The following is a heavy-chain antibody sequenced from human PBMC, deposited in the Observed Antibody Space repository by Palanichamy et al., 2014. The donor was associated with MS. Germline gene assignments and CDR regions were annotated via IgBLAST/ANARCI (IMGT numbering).Heavy chain of an antibody. CDR2: ISTTSRYI. V-gene: IGHV3-21*01. D-gene: IGHD3-10*01. CDR1: GFTFSSSN. Sequence: EVQLVESGGGLVKPGGSLRLSCVVSGFTFSSSNMDWVRQAPGKGLEWISSISTTSRYIYYADSVKGRFTISTDNAKSSLYLQMNSLRAEDTAVYYCARDLHRAYGPPLIDHWGQGTLVTVSS. CDR3: ARDLHRAYGPPLIDH. J-gene: IGHJ4*02.